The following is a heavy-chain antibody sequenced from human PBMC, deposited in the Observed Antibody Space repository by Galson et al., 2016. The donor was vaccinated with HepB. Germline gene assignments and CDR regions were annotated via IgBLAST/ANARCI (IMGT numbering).Heavy chain of an antibody. CDR2: IYPGDSDT. CDR1: GYNFTTYW. Sequence: QSGAEVKKPGESLKISCKGSGYNFTTYWIGWVRQMPGKGLEWMGIIYPGDSDTTYSPSFQGQVTISADKSISTAYLQWNSLKASDTAMYYCARLADLSGLRWGCVGYWGQGTLVTVSS. CDR3: ARLADLSGLRWGCVGY. J-gene: IGHJ4*02. D-gene: IGHD5-12*01. V-gene: IGHV5-51*01.